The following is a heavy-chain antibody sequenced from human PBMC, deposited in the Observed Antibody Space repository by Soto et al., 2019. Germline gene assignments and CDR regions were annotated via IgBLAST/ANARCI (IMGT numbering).Heavy chain of an antibody. CDR1: GFTFSNFA. J-gene: IGHJ6*02. V-gene: IGHV3-64D*06. CDR2: ISDNVRST. CDR3: VKRIAVFGMDV. Sequence: PWGSLRLSCSASGFTFSNFAMHWVRQAPGKGLEYVSAISDNVRSTYYADSVKGRFTISRDNSKNTLYLQMSSLRAEDTAVYYCVKRIAVFGMDVWGQGTTVTVSS. D-gene: IGHD6-19*01.